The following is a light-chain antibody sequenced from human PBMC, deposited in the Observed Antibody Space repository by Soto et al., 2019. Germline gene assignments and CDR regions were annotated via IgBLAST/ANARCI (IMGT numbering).Light chain of an antibody. J-gene: IGLJ1*01. V-gene: IGLV2-11*01. CDR2: DVT. Sequence: QSALTQPRSVSGSPGQSVTMSCTGSSSDVGGSKFVSWYQQRPGKAPRLMIYDVTERPSGVPDRFSGSKSGNTASLTISGLQAEDEADYYCCSYAGTYTGVFGTGTKVTVL. CDR3: CSYAGTYTGV. CDR1: SSDVGGSKF.